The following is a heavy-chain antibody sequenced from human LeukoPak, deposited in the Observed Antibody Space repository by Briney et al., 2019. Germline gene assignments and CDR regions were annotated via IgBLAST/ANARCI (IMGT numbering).Heavy chain of an antibody. J-gene: IGHJ3*02. D-gene: IGHD6-13*01. CDR1: GGSISSYY. V-gene: IGHV4-59*01. Sequence: SETLSLTCTVSGGSISSYYWSWIRQPPGKGLEWIGYIYYSGSTNYNPSLKSRVTISVDTSKNQFSLKLCSVTAADTAVYYCARDVAAGFDAFDIWGQGTMVTVSS. CDR2: IYYSGST. CDR3: ARDVAAGFDAFDI.